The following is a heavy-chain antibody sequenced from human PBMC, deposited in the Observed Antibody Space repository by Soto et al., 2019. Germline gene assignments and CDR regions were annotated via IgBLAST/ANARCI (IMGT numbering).Heavy chain of an antibody. D-gene: IGHD4-17*01. V-gene: IGHV3-33*01. CDR1: GVTFSSYG. CDR3: ARDQNDYGDYYFDY. Sequence: QVQLVESGGGVVQPGRSLRLSCAASGVTFSSYGMHWVRQAPGKGLEWVAVIWYDGSNTYYADSVKGRFTISRDNSKNTLYLQMNSLRAEDTAVYYCARDQNDYGDYYFDYWGQGTLVTVSS. CDR2: IWYDGSNT. J-gene: IGHJ4*02.